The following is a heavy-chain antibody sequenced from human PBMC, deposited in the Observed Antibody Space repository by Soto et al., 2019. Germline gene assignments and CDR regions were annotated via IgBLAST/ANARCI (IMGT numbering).Heavy chain of an antibody. V-gene: IGHV3-23*01. D-gene: IGHD3-10*01. Sequence: EVLLLDSGGGLVQPGGSLRLSCAASGFTFSNYAMTWVRQAPGKGPEGISTVNNGGGGTYYADSVKGRFTISRDNAKNRLYLQVSSVRAEDTGVYYCAKERLGRGIDYWGQGNLVTVCS. CDR3: AKERLGRGIDY. J-gene: IGHJ4*02. CDR1: GFTFSNYA. CDR2: VNNGGGGT.